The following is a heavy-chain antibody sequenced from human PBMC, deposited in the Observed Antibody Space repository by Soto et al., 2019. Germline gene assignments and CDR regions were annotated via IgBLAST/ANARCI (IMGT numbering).Heavy chain of an antibody. Sequence: QVQLVESGGGVVQPGRSLRLSCAASGFTFSSYAMHWVRQAPGKGLEWVAVISYDGSNKYYADSVKGRFTISRDNSKNTLYLQMNSLRAEDTAVYYCARELVVVAATGPFDYWGQGTLVTVS. D-gene: IGHD2-15*01. CDR2: ISYDGSNK. CDR3: ARELVVVAATGPFDY. CDR1: GFTFSSYA. V-gene: IGHV3-30-3*01. J-gene: IGHJ4*02.